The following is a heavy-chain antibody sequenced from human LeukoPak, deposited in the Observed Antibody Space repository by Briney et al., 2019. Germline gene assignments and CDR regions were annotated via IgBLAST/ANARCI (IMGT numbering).Heavy chain of an antibody. J-gene: IGHJ4*02. Sequence: SETLSLTCTVSGGSISSGDYYWSWIRQPPGKGLEWIGYIYDKGRTYYNPSLKSRVTISVDTSKNLFSLKVSSVTAADAAVYYCARGRSSSWSSFDYWGQGTLVTVSS. CDR2: IYDKGRT. CDR3: ARGRSSSWSSFDY. CDR1: GGSISSGDYY. V-gene: IGHV4-30-4*01. D-gene: IGHD6-13*01.